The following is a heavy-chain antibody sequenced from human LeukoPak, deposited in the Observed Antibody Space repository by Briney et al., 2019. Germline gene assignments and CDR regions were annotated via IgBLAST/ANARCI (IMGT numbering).Heavy chain of an antibody. D-gene: IGHD4-17*01. CDR3: ARSAYGDYPNYFDY. CDR2: IWYDGSNK. CDR1: GFTFSSYG. Sequence: GGSLRLSCAASGFTFSSYGMHWVRQAPGKGLEWVAVIWYDGSNKYYADSVKGRFTISRDNSKNTLYLQMNSLRAEDTAVYYCARSAYGDYPNYFDYWGQGTLVTVSS. J-gene: IGHJ4*02. V-gene: IGHV3-33*01.